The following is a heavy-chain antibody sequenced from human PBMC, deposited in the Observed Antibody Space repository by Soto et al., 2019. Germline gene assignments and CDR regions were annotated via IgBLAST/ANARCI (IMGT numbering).Heavy chain of an antibody. V-gene: IGHV5-51*01. Sequence: GESLKISCKGSGYDFNSHWIGWVRQMPGQGLEWMGIIYPGDSDTRYSPSFQGQVTISADKSISTAYLQWSSLKASDTAMYYCARTESGYSYGFADVWGQGTTVTVSS. CDR3: ARTESGYSYGFADV. J-gene: IGHJ6*02. D-gene: IGHD5-18*01. CDR2: IYPGDSDT. CDR1: GYDFNSHW.